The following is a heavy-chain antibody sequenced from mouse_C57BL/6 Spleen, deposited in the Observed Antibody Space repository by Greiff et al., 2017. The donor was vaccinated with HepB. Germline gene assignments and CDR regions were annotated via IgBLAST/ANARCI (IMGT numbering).Heavy chain of an antibody. CDR1: GFTFSSYG. D-gene: IGHD2-10*01. V-gene: IGHV5-6*02. CDR3: ARHSYWDFDY. CDR2: ISSGGSYT. J-gene: IGHJ2*01. Sequence: EVKLEESGGDLVKPGGSLKLSCAASGFTFSSYGMSWVRQTPDKRLEWVATISSGGSYTYYPDSVKGRFTISRDNAKNTLYLQMSSLKSEDTAMYYCARHSYWDFDYWGQGTTLTVSS.